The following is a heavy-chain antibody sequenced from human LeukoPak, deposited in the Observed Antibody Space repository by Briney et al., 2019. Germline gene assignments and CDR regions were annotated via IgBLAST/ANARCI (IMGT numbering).Heavy chain of an antibody. Sequence: SETLSLTCTVSGGSISSYYWSWIRQPAGKGLEWIGRIYTSGSTNYNPSLKSRVTMSVDTSKNQFSLKLSSVTAADTAVYHCARDDIVVVPAAISSDAFDIWGQGTMVTVSS. J-gene: IGHJ3*02. V-gene: IGHV4-4*07. D-gene: IGHD2-2*01. CDR1: GGSISSYY. CDR3: ARDDIVVVPAAISSDAFDI. CDR2: IYTSGST.